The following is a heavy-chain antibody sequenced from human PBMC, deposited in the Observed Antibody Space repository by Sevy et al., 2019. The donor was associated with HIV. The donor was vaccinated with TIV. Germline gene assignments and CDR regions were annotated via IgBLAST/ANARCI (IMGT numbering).Heavy chain of an antibody. Sequence: ASVKVSCKASGYTFTNYGISWVRQAPGQGLEWMGWISAYNGNTNYAQTFQDRVTMTTDTSTSTAYMELRSLRSDDTAIYYCARDFVVGSSGPNWFDPWGQGTLVTVSS. D-gene: IGHD2-21*01. J-gene: IGHJ5*02. CDR2: ISAYNGNT. V-gene: IGHV1-18*01. CDR1: GYTFTNYG. CDR3: ARDFVVGSSGPNWFDP.